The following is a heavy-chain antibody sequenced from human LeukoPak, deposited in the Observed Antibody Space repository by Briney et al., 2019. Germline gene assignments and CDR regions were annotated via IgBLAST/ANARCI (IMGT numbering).Heavy chain of an antibody. V-gene: IGHV4-39*01. Sequence: SETLSLTCAVSGVSFSRNSFKWVWQRQPPGKGLEWIVSIFDTGNTYYNPSQKRRVFISLDTSKNQFSLSVTSVTAADTAVYYCARLVCGNCQPVGSWFDPGGQGTLVSVSS. J-gene: IGHJ5*02. CDR1: GVSFSRNSFK. CDR3: ARLVCGNCQPVGSWFDP. D-gene: IGHD4-23*01. CDR2: IFDTGNT.